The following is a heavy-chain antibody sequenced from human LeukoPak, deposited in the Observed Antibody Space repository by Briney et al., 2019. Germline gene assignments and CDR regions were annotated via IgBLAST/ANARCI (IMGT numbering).Heavy chain of an antibody. J-gene: IGHJ6*03. D-gene: IGHD6-13*01. CDR3: ARNGRHKVAAAGTARRYYYYYMDV. CDR1: GGSFSGYY. Sequence: PSETLSLTCAVYGGSFSGYYWSWIRQPPGKGLEWIGEINHSGSTNYNPSLKSRVTISVDTSKNQFSLKLSSVTAADTAVYYCARNGRHKVAAAGTARRYYYYYMDVWGKGTTVTVSS. CDR2: INHSGST. V-gene: IGHV4-34*01.